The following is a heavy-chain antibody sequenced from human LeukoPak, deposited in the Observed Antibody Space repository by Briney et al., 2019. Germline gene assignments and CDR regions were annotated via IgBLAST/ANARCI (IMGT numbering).Heavy chain of an antibody. J-gene: IGHJ4*02. D-gene: IGHD1-14*01. CDR3: ARDLTWNQVDF. CDR2: IDFDGTIT. CDR1: GFTFTNHW. V-gene: IGHV3-74*01. Sequence: PGGSLRLSCAASGFTFTNHWMHWIRPAPGKGPMWVSRIDFDGTITTYADSVEGRFTISRDNTKNMLYLQMNSLRVDDTAVYYCARDLTWNQVDFWGQGTLVTVSS.